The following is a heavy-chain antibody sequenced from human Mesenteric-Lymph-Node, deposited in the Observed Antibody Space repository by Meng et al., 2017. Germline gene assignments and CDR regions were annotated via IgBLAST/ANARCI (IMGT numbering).Heavy chain of an antibody. V-gene: IGHV4-30-4*08. CDR1: GGSISSGGYY. CDR3: ARGYYDSSGYGYWYFDL. Sequence: VQLQGSGPGLVKPSQTLSLTCTVSGGSISSGGYYWSWIRQHPGKGLEWIGYIHDSGSTYYNPSLKSRVTISVDTSKNQFSLKLSSVTAADTAVYYCARGYYDSSGYGYWYFDLWGRGTLVTVSS. CDR2: IHDSGST. J-gene: IGHJ2*01. D-gene: IGHD3-22*01.